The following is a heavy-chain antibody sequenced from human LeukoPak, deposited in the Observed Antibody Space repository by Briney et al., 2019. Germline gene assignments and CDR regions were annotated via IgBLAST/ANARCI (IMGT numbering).Heavy chain of an antibody. V-gene: IGHV3-30*04. D-gene: IGHD2-15*01. Sequence: SGSSVKISCVVSGLKFSSYSFHWVRQAPGKGLEWVALISPAGINKYYEDSLKDRCTISRDNSRDTVYLELHSLTPEDTAVYFCAVDRNSIGGTCLEHRGRGTPVAVSS. CDR3: AVDRNSIGGTCLEH. CDR1: GLKFSSYS. J-gene: IGHJ4*02. CDR2: ISPAGINK.